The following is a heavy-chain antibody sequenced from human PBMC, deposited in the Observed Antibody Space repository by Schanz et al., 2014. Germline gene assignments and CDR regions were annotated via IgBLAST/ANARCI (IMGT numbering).Heavy chain of an antibody. D-gene: IGHD3-9*01. CDR3: APAPPLTGPFVMEI. CDR1: GFAFDDYA. V-gene: IGHV3-33*08. Sequence: HSCAASGFAFDDYAMHWVRQAPGKGLEWLAVIWYDGSNTEYADSVKGRFTISRDNSKNTLYLQLKSMSAEHPDVYNCAPAPPLTGPFVMEIWG. CDR2: IWYDGSNT. J-gene: IGHJ6*01.